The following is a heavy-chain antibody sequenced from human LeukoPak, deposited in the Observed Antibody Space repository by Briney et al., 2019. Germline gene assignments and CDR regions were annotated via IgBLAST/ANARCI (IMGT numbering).Heavy chain of an antibody. CDR3: ARVFRGAVTANWFDL. CDR2: IYDEGTT. D-gene: IGHD2-21*02. J-gene: IGHJ5*02. V-gene: IGHV4-59*01. CDR1: GGSINGNY. Sequence: SETLSLTCSVSGGSINGNYWTRIWQPPGKGLEWIGNIYDEGTTNYNPSLESRLTMSIDTSASHFSLTLRSVTAADTAVYYCARVFRGAVTANWFDLWGQGTLVSVSS.